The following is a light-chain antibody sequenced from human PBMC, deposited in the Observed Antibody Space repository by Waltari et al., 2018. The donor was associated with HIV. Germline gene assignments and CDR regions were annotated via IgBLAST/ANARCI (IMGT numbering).Light chain of an antibody. Sequence: QSALTQPASVSGSPGQSLTISCTGTSSDVGSYTLASRYQQHPGKAPKLMIYEVSKRPSGVSNRFSGSKSGNTASLTISGLQAEDEADYYCCSYAGSSTSVVFGGGTKLTVL. CDR3: CSYAGSSTSVV. CDR1: SSDVGSYTL. J-gene: IGLJ2*01. CDR2: EVS. V-gene: IGLV2-23*02.